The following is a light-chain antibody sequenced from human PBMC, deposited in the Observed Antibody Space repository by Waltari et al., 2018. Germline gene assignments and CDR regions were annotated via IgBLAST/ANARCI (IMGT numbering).Light chain of an antibody. V-gene: IGKV3-15*01. CDR2: AAS. Sequence: EVVMTQSPATLSVSPGESATLSCRASRSVGTNVVWYQQRPGRPPRPLIYAASIRATDTPARFRGSGSGTEFILTISSLQSEDFAVYYCQQFNDWPRTFGQGTRVEI. J-gene: IGKJ1*01. CDR3: QQFNDWPRT. CDR1: RSVGTN.